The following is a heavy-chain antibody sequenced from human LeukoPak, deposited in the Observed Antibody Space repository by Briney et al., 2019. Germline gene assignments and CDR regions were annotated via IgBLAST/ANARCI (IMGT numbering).Heavy chain of an antibody. CDR1: GGSVDSSDYY. CDR2: ISHTGGT. J-gene: IGHJ4*02. V-gene: IGHV4-30-2*01. CDR3: ARRHSSIWYESYYFDY. Sequence: SETLSLTCTVSGGSVDSSDYYWTWIRQPPGKGLEWIGYISHTGGTYYNSSLLSRVTISLDKSKNQFFLKLSSVTAADTAVYYCARRHSSIWYESYYFDYWGQGTLVTVSS. D-gene: IGHD6-13*01.